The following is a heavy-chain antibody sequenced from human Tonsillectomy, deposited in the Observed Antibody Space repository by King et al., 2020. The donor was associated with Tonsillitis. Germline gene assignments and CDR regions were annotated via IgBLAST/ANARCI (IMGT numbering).Heavy chain of an antibody. CDR2: ISGSGGST. Sequence: MSWVRQAPVKGLEWVSAISGSGGSTYYADSVKGRFTISRDNSKNTLYLQMNSLRAEDTAVYYCAKVYDYVGGSYRYAYFDYWGQGTLVTVSS. V-gene: IGHV3-23*01. CDR3: AKVYDYVGGSYRYAYFDY. D-gene: IGHD3-16*02. J-gene: IGHJ4*02.